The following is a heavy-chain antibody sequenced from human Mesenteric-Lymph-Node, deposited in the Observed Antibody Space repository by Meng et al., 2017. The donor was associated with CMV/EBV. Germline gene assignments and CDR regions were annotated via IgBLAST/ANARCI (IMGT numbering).Heavy chain of an antibody. CDR3: AKGGAHLAVSGLLDS. Sequence: GESLKISCAASGFTFSSYAMSWVRQAPGKGLEWVSAISGSGGSTYYADSVKGRFTISRDNSKNTLYLQMNSLRAEDTAVYYCAKGGAHLAVSGLLDSWGQGTLVTVSS. V-gene: IGHV3-23*01. D-gene: IGHD6-19*01. J-gene: IGHJ4*02. CDR1: GFTFSSYA. CDR2: ISGSGGST.